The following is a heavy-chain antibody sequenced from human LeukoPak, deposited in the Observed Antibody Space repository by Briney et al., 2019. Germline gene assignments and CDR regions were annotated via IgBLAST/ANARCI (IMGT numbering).Heavy chain of an antibody. D-gene: IGHD3-22*01. CDR2: ISAYNGNT. Sequence: VASVKLSCTVSGYTFTSYSISWVRQAPRQGLEWMGWISAYNGNTNYAQKLQGRVTMTTDTSTSTAYMELRSLRSDDTAVYYCGYDSSGSAIDYWGQGTLVTVSS. CDR3: GYDSSGSAIDY. V-gene: IGHV1-18*01. J-gene: IGHJ4*02. CDR1: GYTFTSYS.